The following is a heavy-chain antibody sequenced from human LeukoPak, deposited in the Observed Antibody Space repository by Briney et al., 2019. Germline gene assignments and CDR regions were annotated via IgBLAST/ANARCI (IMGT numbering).Heavy chain of an antibody. CDR3: ARGGWIDAFDI. J-gene: IGHJ3*02. CDR2: ISSSSSYI. CDR1: GFTFSSYS. D-gene: IGHD6-19*01. Sequence: GGSLRLSCAASGFTFSSYSMNWVRQAPGKGLEWVSSISSSSSYIYYADSVKGRFTISRGSAKNSLYLQMNSLRAEDTAVYYCARGGWIDAFDIWDQGTMVTVSS. V-gene: IGHV3-21*01.